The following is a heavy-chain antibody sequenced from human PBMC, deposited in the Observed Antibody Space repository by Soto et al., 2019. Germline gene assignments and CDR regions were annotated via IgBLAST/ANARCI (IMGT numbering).Heavy chain of an antibody. CDR2: IYYSGRT. J-gene: IGHJ5*02. CDR3: AREAAEIVGDGYWCDP. V-gene: IGHV4-59*12. D-gene: IGHD6-13*01. CDR1: GGSIRDYF. Sequence: SETLSLTCTVSGGSIRDYFWTWIRQPPGKGLEWIGYIYYSGRTNYNPSLKSRVSISVDTSKNHFSLQLRFATAADTAVYYCAREAAEIVGDGYWCDPWGQGILVTVSS.